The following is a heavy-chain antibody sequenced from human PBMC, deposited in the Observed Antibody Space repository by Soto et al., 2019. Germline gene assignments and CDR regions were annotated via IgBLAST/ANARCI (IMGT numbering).Heavy chain of an antibody. V-gene: IGHV2-26*01. CDR2: IFSNDEK. CDR3: ARISEAVAGTGWDY. Sequence: QVTLKESGPVLVKPTETLTLTCTVSGFSLSNARMGVSWIRQPPGKALEWLAHIFSNDEKSYSTSLKSRLTSSKDTSKSQVVLTMTNMDPVDTATDYCARISEAVAGTGWDYWGQGTLVTVSS. J-gene: IGHJ4*02. CDR1: GFSLSNARMG. D-gene: IGHD6-19*01.